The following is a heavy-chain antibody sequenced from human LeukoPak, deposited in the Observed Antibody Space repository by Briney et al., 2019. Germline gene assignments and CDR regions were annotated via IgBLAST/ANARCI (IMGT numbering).Heavy chain of an antibody. D-gene: IGHD5-18*01. J-gene: IGHJ6*02. CDR1: GFTVSSNY. CDR3: ARGSVTTGPFGMDV. Sequence: GGSLRLSCAASGFTVSSNYMSWVRQAPGKGLEWVSVIYSGGSTYYADSAKGRFTISRDNSKNTLYLQMNSLRAEDTAVYYCARGSVTTGPFGMDVWGQGTTVIVSS. CDR2: IYSGGST. V-gene: IGHV3-66*01.